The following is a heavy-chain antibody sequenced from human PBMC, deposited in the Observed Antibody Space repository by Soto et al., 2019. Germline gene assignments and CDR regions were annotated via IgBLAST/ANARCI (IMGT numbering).Heavy chain of an antibody. CDR1: GDSVYSNSAA. J-gene: IGHJ4*02. Sequence: SQTLSLTCAISGDSVYSNSAAWNWIRQSPSRGLEWLGRTYYRSKWYNDYAVSVKSRITINPDTSKNQFSLQLNSVTPEDTAVYYCARDSSGVGYYDSSGYYYWGGFDYWGQGTLVTVSS. CDR3: ARDSSGVGYYDSSGYYYWGGFDY. CDR2: TYYRSKWYN. D-gene: IGHD3-22*01. V-gene: IGHV6-1*01.